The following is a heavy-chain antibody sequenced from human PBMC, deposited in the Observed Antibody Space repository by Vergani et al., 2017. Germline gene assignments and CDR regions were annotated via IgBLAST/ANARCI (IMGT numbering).Heavy chain of an antibody. CDR2: IYPADSDT. J-gene: IGHJ4*02. V-gene: IGHV5-51*01. Sequence: EVELVQSGPEMRKPGESLKISCKGSEYSFGNYWLGWVRQMPGKGLEWMGIIYPADSDTSYSPSFQGQVTISADKSISTAFLQLDSLKDSDTALYYCARHTTYTDSWGQGTLFTVAS. CDR1: EYSFGNYW. D-gene: IGHD1-1*01. CDR3: ARHTTYTDS.